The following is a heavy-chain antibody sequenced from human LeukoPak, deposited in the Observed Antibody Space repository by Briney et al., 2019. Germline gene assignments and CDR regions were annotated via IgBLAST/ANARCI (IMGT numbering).Heavy chain of an antibody. CDR2: INPNSGGT. CDR1: GYTFTSYY. Sequence: ASVKVSCKASGYTFTSYYMHWVRQAPGQGLEWMGWINPNSGGTNYAQKFQGRVTMTRDTSISTAYMELSRLRSDDTAVYYCARDGVTIFGVVTIDYWGQGTLVTVSS. D-gene: IGHD3-3*01. CDR3: ARDGVTIFGVVTIDY. J-gene: IGHJ4*02. V-gene: IGHV1-2*02.